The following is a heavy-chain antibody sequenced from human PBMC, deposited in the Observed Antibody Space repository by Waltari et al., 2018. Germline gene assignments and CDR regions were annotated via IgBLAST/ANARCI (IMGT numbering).Heavy chain of an antibody. Sequence: EVQLVESGGGLVQPGGSLRLSCAASVFTVSSTFMSWVRQAPGKGLEWVSVIYIGGSGYYADSVKGRFTISRDNSKNTVYLQMNSLRAEDTAVYYCARDTSGTKGAFDYWGQGTLVTVSS. J-gene: IGHJ4*02. V-gene: IGHV3-66*01. CDR2: IYIGGSG. CDR3: ARDTSGTKGAFDY. D-gene: IGHD3-10*01. CDR1: VFTVSSTF.